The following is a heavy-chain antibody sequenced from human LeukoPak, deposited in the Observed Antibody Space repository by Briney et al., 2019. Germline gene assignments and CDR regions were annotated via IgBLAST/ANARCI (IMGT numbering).Heavy chain of an antibody. Sequence: ASVTVSCTSSGGTFSNFALSWVRQAPGQGLEWVGRVLPRFGTANYAQKFQGRVTITADKSTSTGYMELSSLRSEDTAVYYCAGLKVDYSGSAGYYYLDYWGQGTLVTVSS. CDR2: VLPRFGTA. J-gene: IGHJ4*02. CDR1: GGTFSNFA. CDR3: AGLKVDYSGSAGYYYLDY. D-gene: IGHD3-22*01. V-gene: IGHV1-69*06.